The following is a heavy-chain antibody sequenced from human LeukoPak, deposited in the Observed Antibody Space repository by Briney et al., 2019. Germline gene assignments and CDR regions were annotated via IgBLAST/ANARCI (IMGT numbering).Heavy chain of an antibody. CDR1: GFTFSSYG. Sequence: GGSLRLSRAASGFTFSSYGMYWVRQAPGKGLEWVAVISYDGSNKYYADSVKGRFTISRDNSKNTLYLQMNSLRAEDTAVYYCAKILPDTVTADYWGQGTLVTVSS. CDR3: AKILPDTVTADY. J-gene: IGHJ4*02. CDR2: ISYDGSNK. V-gene: IGHV3-30*18. D-gene: IGHD4-11*01.